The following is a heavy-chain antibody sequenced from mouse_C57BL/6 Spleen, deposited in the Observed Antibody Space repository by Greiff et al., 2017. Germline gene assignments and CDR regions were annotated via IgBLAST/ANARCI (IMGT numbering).Heavy chain of an antibody. D-gene: IGHD2-1*01. CDR3: ARERGGNYVFDY. V-gene: IGHV1-26*01. CDR2: INPNNGGT. CDR1: GYTFTDYY. J-gene: IGHJ2*01. Sequence: EVQLQQSGPELVKPGASVKISCKASGYTFTDYYMNWVKQSHGKSLEWIGDINPNNGGTSYNQKFKGKATLTVDKSSSTAYMELRSLTSEDSAVYYCARERGGNYVFDYWGQGTTLTVSS.